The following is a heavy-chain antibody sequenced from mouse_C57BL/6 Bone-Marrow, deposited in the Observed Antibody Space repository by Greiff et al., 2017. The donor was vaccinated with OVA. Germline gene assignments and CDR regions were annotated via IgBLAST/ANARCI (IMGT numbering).Heavy chain of an antibody. CDR2: ILPGSGST. Sequence: SGAELMKPGASVKLSCKATGYTFTGYWIEWVKQRPGHGLEWIGEILPGSGSTNYNEKFKGKATLTVDTSSNTAYMQLSSLTTEDSAIYYCASPNSSMYDYGSPWFAYWGQGTLVTVSA. V-gene: IGHV1-9*01. D-gene: IGHD1-1*01. CDR1: GYTFTGYW. CDR3: ASPNSSMYDYGSPWFAY. J-gene: IGHJ3*01.